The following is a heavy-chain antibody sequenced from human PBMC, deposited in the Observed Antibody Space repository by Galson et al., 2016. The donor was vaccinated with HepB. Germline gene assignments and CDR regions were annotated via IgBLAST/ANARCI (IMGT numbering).Heavy chain of an antibody. D-gene: IGHD5-12*01. CDR1: GFTFSNYA. V-gene: IGHV3-23*01. Sequence: SLRLSCAASGFTFSNYAMTWVRQAPGQGLEWISTINNNDDSTYYADSVQGRFTISRDKSKNTLFLQMNSLRAEDTAVYYCARMRGYSGHMGAFDIWGQGTMVTVSS. CDR2: INNNDDST. J-gene: IGHJ3*02. CDR3: ARMRGYSGHMGAFDI.